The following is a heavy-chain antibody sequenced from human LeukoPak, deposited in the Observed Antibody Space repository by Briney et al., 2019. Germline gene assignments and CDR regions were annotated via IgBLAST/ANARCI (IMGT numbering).Heavy chain of an antibody. D-gene: IGHD5-18*01. CDR2: ISNDGGNK. CDR1: GFTLSSYA. CDR3: ASGYSPWLPPT. J-gene: IGHJ5*02. Sequence: GGSLRLSCAASGFTLSSYAMHWVRQAPGKGLEWVAVISNDGGNKYFADSVKGRFTISRDNSKNTLYLHLNSLRVEDTAVYYCASGYSPWLPPTWGQGTLVTVSS. V-gene: IGHV3-30-3*01.